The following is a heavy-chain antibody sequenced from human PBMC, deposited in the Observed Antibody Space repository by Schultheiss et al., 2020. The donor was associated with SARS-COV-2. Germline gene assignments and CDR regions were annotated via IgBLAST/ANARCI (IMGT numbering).Heavy chain of an antibody. CDR2: ISSCSSYI. D-gene: IGHD3-9*01. V-gene: IGHV3-11*06. CDR3: ARDLNDILTGYGMDV. Sequence: GRSLRLSCAASGFTFSDYYMSWIRQAPGKGLEWVSYISSCSSYIYYADSVKGRFTISRDNAKNSLYLQMNSLRAEDTAVYYCARDLNDILTGYGMDVWGQGTTVTVSS. CDR1: GFTFSDYY. J-gene: IGHJ6*02.